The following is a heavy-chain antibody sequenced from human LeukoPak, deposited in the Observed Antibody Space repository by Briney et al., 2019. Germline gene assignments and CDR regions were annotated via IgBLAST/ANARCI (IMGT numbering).Heavy chain of an antibody. J-gene: IGHJ3*02. CDR1: GFTFSSYW. V-gene: IGHV3-74*01. Sequence: PGGSLRLSCAASGFTFSSYWMHWVRQAPGKGLVWVSRINSDGSSTSYADSEKGRFTISRDNAKNTLYLQMNSLRAEDTAVYYCARDILTENAFDIWGQGTMVTVSS. CDR3: ARDILTENAFDI. CDR2: INSDGSST. D-gene: IGHD3-9*01.